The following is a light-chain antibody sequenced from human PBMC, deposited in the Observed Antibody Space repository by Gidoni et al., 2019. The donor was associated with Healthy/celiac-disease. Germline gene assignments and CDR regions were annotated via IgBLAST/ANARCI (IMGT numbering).Light chain of an antibody. CDR1: QSVRSN. CDR3: QQYNNWPYT. CDR2: GAS. J-gene: IGKJ2*01. V-gene: IGKV3-15*01. Sequence: EIVMTQSPATLSVSPGERATLSCRASQSVRSNLAWYQQKPGQAPRLLMYGASTRATDIPARFSGSGSGTEFTLTISSLQSEDFAVYYCQQYNNWPYTFGQGTKLEIK.